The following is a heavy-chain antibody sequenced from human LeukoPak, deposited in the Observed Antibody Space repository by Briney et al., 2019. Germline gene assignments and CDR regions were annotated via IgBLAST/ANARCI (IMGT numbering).Heavy chain of an antibody. D-gene: IGHD2-21*01. CDR1: GGSVSSGPYY. J-gene: IGHJ4*02. V-gene: IGHV4-61*01. CDR2: ISYTGST. CDR3: ARAIGIYSSSDY. Sequence: PSETLSLTCTVSGGSVSSGPYYWSWIRQPPGKGLEWIGYISYTGSTNYNPSLKSRVTISVDTSKNQFSLKVTSVTAADTAVYYCARAIGIYSSSDYWGQGTLVTVSS.